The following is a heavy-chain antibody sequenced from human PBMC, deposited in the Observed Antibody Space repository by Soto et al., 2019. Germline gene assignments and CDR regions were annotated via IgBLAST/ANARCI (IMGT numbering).Heavy chain of an antibody. CDR2: MYYSGST. CDR3: ARGPYYDLIWNYYYMDV. CDR1: GGSISGHY. Sequence: QVQLQESGPGLVKPSETLSLSCSVSGGSISGHYWSWVRQTPGKGLEWIGYMYYSGSTNYNPSLKSRVTISVDTSKNPFCRRLTSVTAADTDVYYCARGPYYDLIWNYYYMDVWGKGTTVTVSS. J-gene: IGHJ6*03. V-gene: IGHV4-59*08. D-gene: IGHD3-16*01.